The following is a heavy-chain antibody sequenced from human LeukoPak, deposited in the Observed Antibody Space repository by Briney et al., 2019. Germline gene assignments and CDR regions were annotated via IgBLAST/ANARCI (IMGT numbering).Heavy chain of an antibody. CDR2: IHYSGYT. CDR3: ARYMVRGVSFSTYYYYYMDV. J-gene: IGHJ6*03. V-gene: IGHV4-59*01. D-gene: IGHD3-10*01. Sequence: PSETLSLTCTVSGGSISSYYWSWIRQPPGKGLEWIGCIHYSGYTNYNPSLKSRVTISLDMSKNRFSLNLNSVTAADTAVYYCARYMVRGVSFSTYYYYYMDVWGKGTTVTISS. CDR1: GGSISSYY.